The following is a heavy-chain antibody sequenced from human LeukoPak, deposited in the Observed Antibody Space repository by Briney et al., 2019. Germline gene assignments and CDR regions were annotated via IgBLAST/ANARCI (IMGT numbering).Heavy chain of an antibody. J-gene: IGHJ3*02. Sequence: TLSCAASGFTFSYYSMSCVRQAKGKGLEWVSYISSSGSTIYYADPVKGRFTISRDNAKNSLYLQMNSLRAEDTAVYYCARMMVRGSHAFDIWGQGTMVTVSS. CDR2: ISSSGSTI. CDR1: GFTFSYYS. D-gene: IGHD3-10*01. V-gene: IGHV3-11*01. CDR3: ARMMVRGSHAFDI.